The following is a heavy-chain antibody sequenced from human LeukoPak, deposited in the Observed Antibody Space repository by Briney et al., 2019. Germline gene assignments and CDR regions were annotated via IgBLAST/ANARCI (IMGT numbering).Heavy chain of an antibody. CDR1: GFTFTNYA. CDR2: ISARGDNT. J-gene: IGHJ4*02. V-gene: IGHV3-23*01. D-gene: IGHD3-10*01. Sequence: PGGSLRLSCAASGFTFTNYAMSWVRQAPGKGLEWVSAISARGDNTYYADSVKGRFSISRDNSQNTQYLQMNSLRAEDTSIYFWCNEYHYGAGSSFDYWGQGILVTVSS. CDR3: CNEYHYGAGSSFDY.